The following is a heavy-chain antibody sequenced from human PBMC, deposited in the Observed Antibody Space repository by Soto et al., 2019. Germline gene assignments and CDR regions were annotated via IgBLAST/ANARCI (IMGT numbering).Heavy chain of an antibody. CDR3: AKDCRYSSGWSGCSNAFDI. D-gene: IGHD6-19*01. CDR2: ISYDGSNK. V-gene: IGHV3-30*18. J-gene: IGHJ3*02. Sequence: GGSLRLSCAASGFTFSSYGMHWVRQAPGKGLEWVAVISYDGSNKYYADSVKGRFTISRDNSKNTLYLQMNSLRAEDTAVYYCAKDCRYSSGWSGCSNAFDIWGQGTMVTVS. CDR1: GFTFSSYG.